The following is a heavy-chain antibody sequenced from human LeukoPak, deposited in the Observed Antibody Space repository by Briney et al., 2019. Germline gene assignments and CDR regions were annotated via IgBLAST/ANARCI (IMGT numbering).Heavy chain of an antibody. CDR3: ARDPYNGAYSEGYYYYYMDV. D-gene: IGHD1-1*01. Sequence: PGGSLRLSCAAPGVTFSNYNMNWVRQAPGKGLEWISSITSSSSYTFYADSVKGRFTISRDNAKNSLYLQMNSLREDTAIYYCARDPYNGAYSEGYYYYYMDVWGKGTTVTVSS. CDR2: ITSSSSYT. V-gene: IGHV3-21*01. CDR1: GVTFSNYN. J-gene: IGHJ6*03.